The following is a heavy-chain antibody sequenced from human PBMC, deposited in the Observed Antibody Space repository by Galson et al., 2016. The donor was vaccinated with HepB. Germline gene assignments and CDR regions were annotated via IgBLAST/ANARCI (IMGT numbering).Heavy chain of an antibody. V-gene: IGHV4-59*01. CDR3: ARYPWIHLWPTAYFDY. CDR2: IYYSGST. J-gene: IGHJ4*02. Sequence: SETLSLTCTVSGGSISTYYWSWIRQPPGKGLEWIGYIYYSGSTNYNPSLKSRVTISVDTSKNQFSLKLSSVTAADTAVYYCARYPWIHLWPTAYFDYWGQGTLVTVSS. D-gene: IGHD5-18*01. CDR1: GGSISTYY.